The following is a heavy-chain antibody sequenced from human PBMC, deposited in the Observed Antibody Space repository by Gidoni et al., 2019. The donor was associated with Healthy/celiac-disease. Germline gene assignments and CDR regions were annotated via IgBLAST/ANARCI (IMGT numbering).Heavy chain of an antibody. J-gene: IGHJ4*02. V-gene: IGHV1-46*01. CDR3: ARDGNGGYSGYDSFYYFDY. CDR2: INPSGGST. D-gene: IGHD5-12*01. CDR1: GYTFTSSS. Sequence: QVQLVQSGAEVKKPGASVKVSCKASGYTFTSSSMHWVRQAPGQGLEWMVIINPSGGSTSYAQKFQGRVTMTRDTSTSTVYMELSSLRSEDTAVYYCARDGNGGYSGYDSFYYFDYWGQGTLVTVSS.